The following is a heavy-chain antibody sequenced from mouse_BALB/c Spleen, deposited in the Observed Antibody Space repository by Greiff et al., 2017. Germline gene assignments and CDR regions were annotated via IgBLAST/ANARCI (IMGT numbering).Heavy chain of an antibody. J-gene: IGHJ2*01. CDR1: GFTFSSYG. D-gene: IGHD1-2*01. V-gene: IGHV5-6*01. Sequence: EVQLVESGGDLVKPGGSLKLSCAASGFTFSSYGMSWVRQTPDKRLEWVATISSGGSYTYYPDSVKGRFTISRDIAKNTLYLQMSSLKSEDTAMYYCARDTAKGYFDYWGQGTTLTVSS. CDR2: ISSGGSYT. CDR3: ARDTAKGYFDY.